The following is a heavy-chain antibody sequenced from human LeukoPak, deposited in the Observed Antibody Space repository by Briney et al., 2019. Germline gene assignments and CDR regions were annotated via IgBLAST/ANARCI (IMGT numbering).Heavy chain of an antibody. J-gene: IGHJ4*02. D-gene: IGHD6-19*01. Sequence: ASVKVSCKASGGTFSSYAISWVRQAPGQGLEWMGGIIPIFGTANYAQKLQGRVTMTTDTSTSTAYMELRSLRSDDTAVYYCARGVAGTWGPIDYWGQGTLVTVSS. CDR3: ARGVAGTWGPIDY. V-gene: IGHV1-69*05. CDR2: IIPIFGTA. CDR1: GGTFSSYA.